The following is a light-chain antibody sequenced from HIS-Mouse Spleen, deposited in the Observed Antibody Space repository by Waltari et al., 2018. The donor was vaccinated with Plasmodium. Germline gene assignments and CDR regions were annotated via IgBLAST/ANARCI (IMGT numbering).Light chain of an antibody. V-gene: IGLV2-23*03. Sequence: QSALTQPASVSGSPGQSITISCTGTSSDVGSYNFVPWYQQHPGKAPKPRIYEGSKRPSVVSNRFSGSKSGNTASLTISGLQAEDEADYYCCSYAGSSTFVVFGGGTKLTVL. CDR3: CSYAGSSTFVV. CDR2: EGS. J-gene: IGLJ2*01. CDR1: SSDVGSYNF.